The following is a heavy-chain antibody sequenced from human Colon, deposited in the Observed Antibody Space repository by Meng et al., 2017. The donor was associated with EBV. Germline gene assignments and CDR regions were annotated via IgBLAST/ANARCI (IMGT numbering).Heavy chain of an antibody. D-gene: IGHD3-10*01. CDR2: IYYIGGT. CDR3: ARVSGRSFDP. CDR1: GDSVATGRYY. V-gene: IGHV4-61*01. J-gene: IGHJ5*02. Sequence: QVQLQESGPGLVKLSATLSLTCTVSGDSVATGRYYWSWIRPPPGKGLEWIAYIYYIGGTNYNPSLKSRLTISLDTSKNQFSLSLRSVTAADTAVHYCARVSGRSFDPWGQGTLVTVSS.